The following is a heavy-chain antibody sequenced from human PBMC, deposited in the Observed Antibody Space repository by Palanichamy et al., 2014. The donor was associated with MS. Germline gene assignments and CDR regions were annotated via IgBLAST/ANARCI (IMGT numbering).Heavy chain of an antibody. CDR3: TRGPTLLGYCSSISCYSRDRSNYGMDI. V-gene: IGHV7-4-1*02. D-gene: IGHD2-2*02. Sequence: VSCKASGYTFNTYALNWVRQAPGQGLEWMGWINTNTGTPTYAQGFTGRFVFSLDTYVSTAYLQISSLKPEDTAVYYCTRGPTLLGYCSSISCYSRDRSNYGMDIWGQGTTVTVSS. CDR2: INTNTGTP. CDR1: GYTFNTYA. J-gene: IGHJ6*02.